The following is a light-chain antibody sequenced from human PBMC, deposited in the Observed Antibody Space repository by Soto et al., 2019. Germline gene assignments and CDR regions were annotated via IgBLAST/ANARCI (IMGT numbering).Light chain of an antibody. CDR3: QQYGSSPQT. CDR2: GAS. V-gene: IGKV3-20*01. CDR1: QSVSSY. J-gene: IGKJ1*01. Sequence: EIVLTQSPGTLSLSPGERATLSCRASQSVSSYLAWYQQKPGQAPRLLIYGASSRATGIPDRFSGSGSGTDFTLTISRLETEDFAVYYCQQYGSSPQTFGQGTKVEIK.